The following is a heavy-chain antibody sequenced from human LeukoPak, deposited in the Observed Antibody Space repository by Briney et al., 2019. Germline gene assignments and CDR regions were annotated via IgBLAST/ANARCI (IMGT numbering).Heavy chain of an antibody. V-gene: IGHV3-48*02. CDR2: IDTSSSTI. Sequence: PGGSLRLSCAASAFTFSDYSMNWVRQAPGKGLEWISYIDTSSSTIYYADSVMGRFTISRDNAKESLYLQMNSLRDEDTAVYYCAREDDSWGPNNLDLWGRGTMVTVSS. J-gene: IGHJ3*01. D-gene: IGHD7-27*01. CDR3: AREDDSWGPNNLDL. CDR1: AFTFSDYS.